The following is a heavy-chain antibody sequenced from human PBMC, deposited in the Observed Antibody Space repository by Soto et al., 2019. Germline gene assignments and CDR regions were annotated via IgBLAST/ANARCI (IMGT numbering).Heavy chain of an antibody. V-gene: IGHV1-69*01. CDR1: GGTFNSYG. D-gene: IGHD6-13*01. Sequence: QLQLVQSGAELKKPGSSVRVSCKASGGTFNSYGISWVRQAPGQELEWMGGIIPISDKTNYAQKFQGRVTISADESTNTAYMELISLYSDDTAVYYCARAGGSTWTGWFDPWGQGTLVTVSS. J-gene: IGHJ5*02. CDR2: IIPISDKT. CDR3: ARAGGSTWTGWFDP.